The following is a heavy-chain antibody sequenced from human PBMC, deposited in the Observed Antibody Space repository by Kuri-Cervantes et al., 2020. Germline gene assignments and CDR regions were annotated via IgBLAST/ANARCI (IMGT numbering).Heavy chain of an antibody. CDR1: GYTFPSYG. J-gene: IGHJ4*02. CDR3: AREDGSGPYDY. CDR2: INAGNGNT. Sequence: ASVKVSCKASGYTFPSYGISWVRQAPGQGLEWMGWINAGNGNTKYSQKFQGRVTITRDTSASTAYMELSSLRSEDTAVYYCAREDGSGPYDYWGQGTLVTVSS. V-gene: IGHV1-3*01. D-gene: IGHD3-10*01.